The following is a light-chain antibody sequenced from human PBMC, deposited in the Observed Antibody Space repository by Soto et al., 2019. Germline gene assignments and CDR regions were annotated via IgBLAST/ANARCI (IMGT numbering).Light chain of an antibody. J-gene: IGLJ1*01. V-gene: IGLV2-11*01. CDR3: SSYAGNHIYV. Sequence: QSALTQPRSVSGSPGQSVTISCTRTSSYIGPYDHVAWYQQHPGKAPKLIIFAVSKRPSGVPDRFSGSKSGNTASLTISGLQAEDEADYYCSSYAGNHIYVFATGTKLTVL. CDR1: SSYIGPYDH. CDR2: AVS.